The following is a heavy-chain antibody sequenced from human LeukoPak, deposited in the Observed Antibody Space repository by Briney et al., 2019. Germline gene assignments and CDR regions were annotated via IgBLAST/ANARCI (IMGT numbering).Heavy chain of an antibody. CDR1: GYSISSGYY. D-gene: IGHD1-26*01. CDR3: ASFSGSYPPSGY. CDR2: IYHSGST. J-gene: IGHJ4*02. Sequence: SETLSLTCTVSGYSISSGYYWGWIRQPPGKGLEWIGSIYHSGSTYYNPSLKSRITVSVDTSKNQFSLKLSSVTAADTAVYYCASFSGSYPPSGYWGQGTPVTVSS. V-gene: IGHV4-38-2*02.